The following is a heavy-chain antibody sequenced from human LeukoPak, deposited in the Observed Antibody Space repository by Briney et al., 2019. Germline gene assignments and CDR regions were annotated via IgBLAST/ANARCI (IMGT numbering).Heavy chain of an antibody. J-gene: IGHJ4*02. D-gene: IGHD3-10*01. CDR1: GYTFTSYG. Sequence: ASVKVSCKASGYTFTSYGISWVRQAPGQGLEGVGWISAYNGNTNYAQKLQGRVTMTTDTSTSTAYMELRSLRSDDTAVYYCARGYGSGSYYTPGDYWGQGTLVTVSS. CDR3: ARGYGSGSYYTPGDY. CDR2: ISAYNGNT. V-gene: IGHV1-18*01.